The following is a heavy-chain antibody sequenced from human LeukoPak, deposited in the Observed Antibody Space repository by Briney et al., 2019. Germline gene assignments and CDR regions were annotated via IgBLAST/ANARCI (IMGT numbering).Heavy chain of an antibody. CDR1: GFTFSGSA. Sequence: GGSLRLSCAASGFTFSGSAMRWVRQASGKGLEWVGRIRSKANSYATAYAASVKGRFTIYRDDSKNTAYLQMNSLKIEDTAVYYCKSETYSEVGESTPFDYWGQGTLVTVSS. CDR2: IRSKANSYAT. CDR3: KSETYSEVGESTPFDY. D-gene: IGHD3-10*01. J-gene: IGHJ4*02. V-gene: IGHV3-73*01.